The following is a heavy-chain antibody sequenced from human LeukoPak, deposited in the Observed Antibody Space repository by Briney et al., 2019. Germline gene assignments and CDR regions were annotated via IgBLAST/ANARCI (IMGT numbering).Heavy chain of an antibody. J-gene: IGHJ4*02. Sequence: PGGSLRLSCAASGFTFSSDGMHWVRQAPGKGLEWVAVISHHGINKIYADSVKGRFTISRDNSKNTLYLQSNALRAEDAAVYYCAKDLRGRYSLDYWGPGTLVTVSP. V-gene: IGHV3-30*18. CDR2: ISHHGINK. CDR1: GFTFSSDG. D-gene: IGHD6-13*01. CDR3: AKDLRGRYSLDY.